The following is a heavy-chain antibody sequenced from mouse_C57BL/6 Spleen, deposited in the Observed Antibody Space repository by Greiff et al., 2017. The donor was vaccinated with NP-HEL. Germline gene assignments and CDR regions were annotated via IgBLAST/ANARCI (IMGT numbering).Heavy chain of an antibody. CDR1: GFNIKDYY. V-gene: IGHV14-1*01. CDR3: TTSDYYGSSYGKDY. Sequence: EVQLQQSGAELVRPGASVKLSCTASGFNIKDYYMHWVKQRPEQGLEWIGRIDPEDGDTEYAPKFQGKATMTADTSSNTAYLQLSSLTSEDTAVYYCTTSDYYGSSYGKDYWGQGTTVTVSS. D-gene: IGHD1-1*01. J-gene: IGHJ2*01. CDR2: IDPEDGDT.